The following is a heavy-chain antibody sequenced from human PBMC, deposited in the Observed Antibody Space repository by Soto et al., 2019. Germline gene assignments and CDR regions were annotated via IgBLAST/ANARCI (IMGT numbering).Heavy chain of an antibody. CDR2: IFASGRT. CDR3: TRGTFETTAPIX. D-gene: IGHD4-17*01. V-gene: IGHV4-4*07. J-gene: IGHJ4*02. CDR1: GGSISNDR. Sequence: SDTLSLTFTVSGGSISNDRWSWVRQHAGKGLEWIGRIFASGRTKYNPSLQSRVTMSVDTSKNQFSLTITSLAAADTAVYYCTRGTFETTAPIXWGQGIPVTVSX.